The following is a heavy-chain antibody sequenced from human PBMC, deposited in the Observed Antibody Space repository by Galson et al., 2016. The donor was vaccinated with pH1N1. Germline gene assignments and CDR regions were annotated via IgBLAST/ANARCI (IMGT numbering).Heavy chain of an antibody. CDR2: INPNSDVT. V-gene: IGHV1-2*02. Sequence: SVKVSCKASGYTFTDYYIHWVRQAPGKGLEWMGWINPNSDVTKYAQKFQDRVTMTRDTSINTAYMELSGLTSDDTAVYYCARDSKGWIPFHYWGQGTLVTLSS. CDR3: ARDSKGWIPFHY. CDR1: GYTFTDYY. D-gene: IGHD2-2*03. J-gene: IGHJ4*02.